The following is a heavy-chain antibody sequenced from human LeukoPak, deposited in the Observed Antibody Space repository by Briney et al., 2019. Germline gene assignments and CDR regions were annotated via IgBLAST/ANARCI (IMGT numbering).Heavy chain of an antibody. CDR2: ISGSGGST. D-gene: IGHD3-10*01. CDR1: GFTFSSYG. Sequence: GGSLRLSCAASGFTFSSYGMSWVRQAPGKGLEWVSAISGSGGSTYYADSVKGRFTISRDNSKNTLYLQMNSLRAEDTAVYYCAKGELALLWFGELFFWDYWGQGTLVTVSS. CDR3: AKGELALLWFGELFFWDY. J-gene: IGHJ4*02. V-gene: IGHV3-23*01.